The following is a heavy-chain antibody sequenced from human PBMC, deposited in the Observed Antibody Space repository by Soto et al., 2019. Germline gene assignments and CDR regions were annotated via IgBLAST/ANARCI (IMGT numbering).Heavy chain of an antibody. CDR2: INAGNGNT. D-gene: IGHD2-21*02. V-gene: IGHV1-3*05. Sequence: QVQLVQSGAEEKKPGASVKVSCKASGYTFTSYAMHWVRQAPGQRLEWMGWINAGNGNTKYSQKFQGRVTITRDTSASTDNRELSSLRSEDTAVYYCARSIVVVTALDYWGQGTLVTVSS. J-gene: IGHJ4*02. CDR3: ARSIVVVTALDY. CDR1: GYTFTSYA.